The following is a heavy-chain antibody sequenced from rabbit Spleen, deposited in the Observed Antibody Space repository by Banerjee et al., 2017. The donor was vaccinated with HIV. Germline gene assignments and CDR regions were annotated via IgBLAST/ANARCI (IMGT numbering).Heavy chain of an antibody. D-gene: IGHD8-1*01. CDR3: ARDSGTSFSSYGMDL. J-gene: IGHJ6*01. CDR2: IYVDSGNS. V-gene: IGHV1S45*01. Sequence: QEQLEESGGDLVKPEGSLTLTCTASGFSFSSGYWICWVRQAPGKGLEWIACIYVDSGNSYYASWAKGRFTLSKTSSTTVTLQVTSLTAADTATYFCARDSGTSFSSYGMDLWGP. CDR1: GFSFSSGYW.